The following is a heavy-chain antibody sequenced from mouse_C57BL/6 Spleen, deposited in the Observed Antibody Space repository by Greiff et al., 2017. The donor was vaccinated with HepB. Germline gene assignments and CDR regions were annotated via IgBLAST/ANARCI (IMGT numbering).Heavy chain of an antibody. CDR3: ARSLYYDYDGGWFAY. Sequence: QVQLQQSGAELVRPGTSVKVSCKASGYAFTNYLIEWVKQRPGQGLEWIGVINPGSGGTNYNEKFKGKATLTADKSSRTAYMQLSSLTSEDSAVYFCARSLYYDYDGGWFAYWGQGTLVTVSA. J-gene: IGHJ3*01. D-gene: IGHD2-4*01. V-gene: IGHV1-54*01. CDR1: GYAFTNYL. CDR2: INPGSGGT.